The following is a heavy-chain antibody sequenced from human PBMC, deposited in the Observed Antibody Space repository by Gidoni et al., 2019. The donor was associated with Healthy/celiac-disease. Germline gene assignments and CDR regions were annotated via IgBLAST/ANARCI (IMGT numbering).Heavy chain of an antibody. CDR3: AKGYYDILTGYSATHTPFDY. D-gene: IGHD3-9*01. V-gene: IGHV4-39*01. CDR2: IYYSGST. J-gene: IGHJ4*02. Sequence: GLEWIGSIYYSGSTYYNPSLKSRVTISVDTSKNQFSLKLSSVTAADTAVYYCAKGYYDILTGYSATHTPFDYWGQGTLVTVSS.